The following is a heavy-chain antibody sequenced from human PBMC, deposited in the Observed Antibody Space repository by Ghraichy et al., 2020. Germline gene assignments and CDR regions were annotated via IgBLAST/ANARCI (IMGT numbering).Heavy chain of an antibody. CDR3: ARLSSSGRTGY. V-gene: IGHV4-34*01. Sequence: SETLSLTCAVYGGSFSGYYWSWIRQPQGKGLEWIGEINHSGSTNYNPSLKSRVTISVDTSKNQFSLKLSSVTAADTAVYYCARLSSSGRTGYWGQGTLVTVSS. CDR2: INHSGST. CDR1: GGSFSGYY. D-gene: IGHD6-19*01. J-gene: IGHJ4*02.